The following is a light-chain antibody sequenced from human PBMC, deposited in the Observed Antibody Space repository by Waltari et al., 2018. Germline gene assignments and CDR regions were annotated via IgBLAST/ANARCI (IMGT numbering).Light chain of an antibody. V-gene: IGLV2-11*01. J-gene: IGLJ3*02. CDR3: CSYAGTYTWV. Sequence: QSALTQPRPVSGSPGQSVAIPCTGTSRDVGGYTYVAWYQQHPGKVPKLMIYGVSNRPSGVPDRFSGSKSGNTASLTISGLQADDEADYYCCSYAGTYTWVFGGGTKLTVL. CDR1: SRDVGGYTY. CDR2: GVS.